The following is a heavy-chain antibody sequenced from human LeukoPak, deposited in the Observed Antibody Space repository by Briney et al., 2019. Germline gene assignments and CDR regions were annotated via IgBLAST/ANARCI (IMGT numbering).Heavy chain of an antibody. Sequence: GGSLRLSCAASGFTLSNYAMSWVRQAPGKGLEWVSAISGSGGSTSYADSVKGRFTISRDNSKNTLYLQMNSLRAEDTAVYYCAKRGNYCSSWYCYFDYWGQGTLVTV. CDR2: ISGSGGST. J-gene: IGHJ4*02. D-gene: IGHD6-13*01. CDR1: GFTLSNYA. V-gene: IGHV3-23*01. CDR3: AKRGNYCSSWYCYFDY.